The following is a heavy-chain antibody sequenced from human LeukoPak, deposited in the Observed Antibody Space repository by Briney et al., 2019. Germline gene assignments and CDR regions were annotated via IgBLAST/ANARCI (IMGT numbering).Heavy chain of an antibody. CDR2: INPNSGGT. J-gene: IGHJ3*02. CDR1: GYTFTGYY. V-gene: IGHV1-2*02. Sequence: GASVKVSCKASGYTFTGYYIHWVRQAPGQGLEWMGWINPNSGGTNYAQKLQGRVTMTTDTSTSTAYMELRSLRSDDTAVYYCARAGMDYYDSSGYAFDIWGQGTMVTVSS. CDR3: ARAGMDYYDSSGYAFDI. D-gene: IGHD3-22*01.